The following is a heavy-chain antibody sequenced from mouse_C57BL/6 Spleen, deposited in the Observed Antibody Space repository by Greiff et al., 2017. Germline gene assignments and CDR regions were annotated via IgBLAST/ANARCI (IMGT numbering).Heavy chain of an antibody. V-gene: IGHV1-82*01. CDR3: SRGGTTVVSNYFDY. D-gene: IGHD1-1*01. J-gene: IGHJ2*01. Sequence: QVQLKQSGPELVKPGASVKISCKASGYAFSSYWMNWVKQRPGKGLEWIGRIYPGDGDTNYNGKFKGKATLTADKSSSTAYMQLSSLTSEDSAVYFCSRGGTTVVSNYFDYWGQGTTLTVSS. CDR2: IYPGDGDT. CDR1: GYAFSSYW.